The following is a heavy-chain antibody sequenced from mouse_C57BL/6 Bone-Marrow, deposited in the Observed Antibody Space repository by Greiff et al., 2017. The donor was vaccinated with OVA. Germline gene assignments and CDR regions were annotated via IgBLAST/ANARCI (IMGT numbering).Heavy chain of an antibody. D-gene: IGHD2-2*01. CDR3: AREDGYADAMDY. CDR2: IDPSDSYT. V-gene: IGHV1-59*01. J-gene: IGHJ4*01. CDR1: GYTFTSYW. Sequence: VQLQQPGAELVRPGTSVKLSCKASGYTFTSYWMHWVQQRPGQGLEWIGVIDPSDSYTNYNQKFKGKATLTVDTSSSTAYMQLSSLTSEDSAVYYGAREDGYADAMDYWGQGTSVTVSS.